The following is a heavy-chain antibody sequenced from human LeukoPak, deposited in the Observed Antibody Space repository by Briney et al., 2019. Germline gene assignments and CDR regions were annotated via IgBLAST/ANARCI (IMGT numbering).Heavy chain of an antibody. Sequence: GASVKVSCKASGGTFSSYAISWVRQAPGQGLEWMGGIIPIFGTANYAQKFQGRVTITTDESTSTAYMELSSLRSEDTAVYCCARERGGHDYGGYPWGYYYYMDAWGKGTTVTVSS. CDR1: GGTFSSYA. D-gene: IGHD4-23*01. V-gene: IGHV1-69*05. CDR3: ARERGGHDYGGYPWGYYYYMDA. J-gene: IGHJ6*03. CDR2: IIPIFGTA.